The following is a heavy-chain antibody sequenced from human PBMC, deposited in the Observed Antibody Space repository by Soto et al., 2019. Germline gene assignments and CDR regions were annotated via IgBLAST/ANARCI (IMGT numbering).Heavy chain of an antibody. CDR1: GFTFSNAW. Sequence: GGSLRLSCAASGFTFSNAWMNWVRQAPGKGLEWVGRIKSKTDGGTTDYAAPGKGRFTISRDDSKNTLYLQMNSLKTEDTAVYYCTTGAPPIGRYFDWLSLGAFDIWGQGTMVTVSS. J-gene: IGHJ3*02. V-gene: IGHV3-15*07. CDR3: TTGAPPIGRYFDWLSLGAFDI. D-gene: IGHD3-9*01. CDR2: IKSKTDGGTT.